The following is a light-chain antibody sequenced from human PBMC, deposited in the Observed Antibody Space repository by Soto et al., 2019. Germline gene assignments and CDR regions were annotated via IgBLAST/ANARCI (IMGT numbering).Light chain of an antibody. J-gene: IGKJ1*01. CDR1: QSISSY. Sequence: DIQLTQSPSSLTASVGDRVTITCRASQSISSYLNWYQQKPGKAPKLLIYAASSLQRGVPSRFSGRGSGTQFTLNISSLQPDGFATYYCQPYNSFSGTFGPGTKVDIK. V-gene: IGKV1-39*01. CDR3: QPYNSFSGT. CDR2: AAS.